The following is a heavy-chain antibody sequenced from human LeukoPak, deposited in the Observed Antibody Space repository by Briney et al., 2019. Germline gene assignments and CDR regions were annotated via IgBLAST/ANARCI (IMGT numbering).Heavy chain of an antibody. CDR3: ARHTAYCSSTSCYTFGGTRPNWFDP. D-gene: IGHD2-2*02. Sequence: PSETLSLTCTVSGGSISSSSYYWGWIRQPPGKGLEWIGSIYYSGSTYYNPSLKSRVTISVDTSKNQFSLKLSSVTAADTAVYYCARHTAYCSSTSCYTFGGTRPNWFDPWGQGTLVTVSS. CDR1: GGSISSSSYY. V-gene: IGHV4-39*01. CDR2: IYYSGST. J-gene: IGHJ5*02.